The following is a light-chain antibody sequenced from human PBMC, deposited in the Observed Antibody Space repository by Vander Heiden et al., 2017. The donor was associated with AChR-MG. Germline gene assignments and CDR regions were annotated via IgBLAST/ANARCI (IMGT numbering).Light chain of an antibody. CDR2: GAS. V-gene: IGKV3-15*01. CDR3: QQYKNWPPLT. J-gene: IGKJ4*01. Sequence: EIVMTQSPATLSVSPGERATLSCRASQSVSSNLAWYQQKPGQAPKLLIYGASTRATGIAARFSGSGSGTEFTLTISSLQSEDFAVYYCQQYKNWPPLTFGGRTKVEIK. CDR1: QSVSSN.